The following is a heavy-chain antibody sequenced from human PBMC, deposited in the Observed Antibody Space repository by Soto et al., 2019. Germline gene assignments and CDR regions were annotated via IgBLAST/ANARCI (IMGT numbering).Heavy chain of an antibody. CDR3: ARGEVRGPFDI. CDR1: GGSMNSHAYY. V-gene: IGHV4-30-4*01. J-gene: IGHJ3*02. D-gene: IGHD3-10*01. CDR2: IHNSGRT. Sequence: QQQLQESGPGLVKPSQTLSLTCTVSGGSMNSHAYYWSWIRQPPGKGLEWIGYIHNSGRTYYNPSLKSRLTISSDMSKNPFSRRLNSVTAADTALYFCARGEVRGPFDIWGQGTKVTVSS.